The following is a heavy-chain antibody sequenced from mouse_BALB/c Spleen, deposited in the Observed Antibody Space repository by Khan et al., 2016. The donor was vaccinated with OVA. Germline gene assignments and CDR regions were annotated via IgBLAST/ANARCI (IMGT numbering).Heavy chain of an antibody. V-gene: IGHV1-53*01. J-gene: IGHJ3*01. Sequence: VQLQQSGAELVKPGTSVRLSCKSSGYTFSSYYLYWVKQRPGQGLEWIGDINPNNGGTNFNEKFKNKATLTVDKSSSTAYMQLSGLTSEDSAFYYCTRSGYGGCAYWGQGTLVTVSA. D-gene: IGHD1-1*02. CDR3: TRSGYGGCAY. CDR1: GYTFSSYY. CDR2: INPNNGGT.